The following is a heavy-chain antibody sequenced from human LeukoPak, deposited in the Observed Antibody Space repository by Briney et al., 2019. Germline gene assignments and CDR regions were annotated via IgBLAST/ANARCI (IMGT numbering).Heavy chain of an antibody. Sequence: PSETLSLNCTVSGGSISSSSYYWGWIRQPPGKGLEWIGSIYYSGSTYYNPSLKSRVTISVDTSKNQFSLKLSSVTAADTAVYYCARGIRRYPEPSSWSCFDYWGQGTLVTVSS. D-gene: IGHD6-13*01. CDR2: IYYSGST. CDR1: GGSISSSSYY. V-gene: IGHV4-39*01. CDR3: ARGIRRYPEPSSWSCFDY. J-gene: IGHJ4*02.